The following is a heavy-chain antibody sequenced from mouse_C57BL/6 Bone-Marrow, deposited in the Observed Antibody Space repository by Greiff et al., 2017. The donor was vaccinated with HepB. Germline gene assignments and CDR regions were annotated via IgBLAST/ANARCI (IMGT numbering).Heavy chain of an antibody. J-gene: IGHJ3*01. CDR3: AIGVYYDYDAWFAY. CDR2: IHPSDSDT. D-gene: IGHD2-4*01. CDR1: GYTFTSYW. V-gene: IGHV1-74*01. Sequence: VQLQQPGAELVKPGASVKVSCKASGYTFTSYWMHWVKQRPGQGLEWIGRIHPSDSDTNYNQKFKGKATLTVDKSSSTAYMQLSSLTSEDSAVYYCAIGVYYDYDAWFAYWGQGTLVTVSA.